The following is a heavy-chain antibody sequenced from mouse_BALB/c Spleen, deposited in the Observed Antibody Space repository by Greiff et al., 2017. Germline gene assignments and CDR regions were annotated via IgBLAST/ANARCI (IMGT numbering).Heavy chain of an antibody. CDR2: ISDGGSYT. J-gene: IGHJ3*01. Sequence: EVKVVESGGGLVKPGGSLKLSCAASGFTFSDYYMYWVRQTPEKRLEWVATISDGGSYTYYPDSVKGRFTISRDNAKNNLYLQMSSLKSEDTAMYYCARDNGYDGFAYWGQGTLVTVSA. V-gene: IGHV5-4*02. CDR1: GFTFSDYY. D-gene: IGHD2-2*01. CDR3: ARDNGYDGFAY.